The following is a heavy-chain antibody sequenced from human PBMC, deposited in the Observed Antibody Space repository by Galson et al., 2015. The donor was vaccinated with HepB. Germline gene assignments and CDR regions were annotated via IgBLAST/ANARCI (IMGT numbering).Heavy chain of an antibody. D-gene: IGHD6-13*01. CDR3: AGRYVSSSWYGRQYHYAMDV. J-gene: IGHJ6*02. V-gene: IGHV3-30*04. CDR2: ISHDGGKK. Sequence: SLRLSCAASGFTFSSYAMNWVRQAPGKGLEWVTLISHDGGKKYYADSVKGRFTISRDNSKNTLYLHMNSLRTEDTAMYYCAGRYVSSSWYGRQYHYAMDVWGQGTTVTVSS. CDR1: GFTFSSYA.